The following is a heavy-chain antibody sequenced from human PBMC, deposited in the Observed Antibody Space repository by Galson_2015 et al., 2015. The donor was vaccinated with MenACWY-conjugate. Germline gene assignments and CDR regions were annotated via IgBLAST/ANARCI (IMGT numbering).Heavy chain of an antibody. D-gene: IGHD3-10*01. J-gene: IGHJ4*02. CDR2: IKQDGSEK. V-gene: IGHV3-7*01. Sequence: SLRLSCAASGFTFSNFWMSWVRQAPGKELEWVASIKQDGSEKYLVDSVKGRFTISRDNAENSLFLQMNRLRAEDTAVYYCARERWVRGVFFDQWGQRTLVTVSS. CDR3: ARERWVRGVFFDQ. CDR1: GFTFSNFW.